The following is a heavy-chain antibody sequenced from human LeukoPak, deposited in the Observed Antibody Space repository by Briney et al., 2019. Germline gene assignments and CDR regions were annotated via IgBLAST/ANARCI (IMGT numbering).Heavy chain of an antibody. V-gene: IGHV4-59*01. CDR1: GGSISSYY. CDR2: IYYSGST. CDR3: ARVVSDYVWGSYRYSFDY. D-gene: IGHD3-16*02. J-gene: IGHJ4*02. Sequence: PETLSLTCTVSGGSISSYYWSWIRQPPGKGLEWIGYIYYSGSTNYNPSLKSRVTISVDTSKNQFSLKLSSVTAADTAVYYCARVVSDYVWGSYRYSFDYWGQGTLVTVSS.